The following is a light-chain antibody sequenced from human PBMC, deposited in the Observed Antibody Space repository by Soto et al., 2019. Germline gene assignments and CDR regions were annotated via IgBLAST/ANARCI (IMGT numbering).Light chain of an antibody. CDR1: QSVGSF. Sequence: EIVLTQSPATLSLSPRERATLSCRASQSVGSFLAWYQQTPGQAPRLLIYDASNKATGIPARFSGSGSGTEFTLVISSLEPEDFAVYYCQQRSNWPITFGQGTRLESK. CDR3: QQRSNWPIT. V-gene: IGKV3-11*01. CDR2: DAS. J-gene: IGKJ5*01.